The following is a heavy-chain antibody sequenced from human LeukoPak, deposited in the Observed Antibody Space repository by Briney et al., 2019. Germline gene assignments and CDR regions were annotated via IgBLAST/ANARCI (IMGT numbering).Heavy chain of an antibody. J-gene: IGHJ6*03. D-gene: IGHD2-2*01. V-gene: IGHV4-34*01. Sequence: SETLSLTYAVYGGSFSGYYWSWIRQPPGKGLEWIGEINHSGSTNYNPSLKSRVTISVDTSKNQFSLKLSSVTAADTAVYYCARASGYCSSTSCYAYYYYYMDVWGKGTTVTVSS. CDR3: ARASGYCSSTSCYAYYYYYMDV. CDR2: INHSGST. CDR1: GGSFSGYY.